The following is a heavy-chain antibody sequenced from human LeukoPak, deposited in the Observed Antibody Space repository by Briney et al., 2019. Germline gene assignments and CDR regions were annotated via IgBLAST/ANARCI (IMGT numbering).Heavy chain of an antibody. J-gene: IGHJ6*04. D-gene: IGHD3-10*01. CDR2: IIPIFGTA. Sequence: GSSVKVSCKASGGTFISYAISWVRQAPGQGLEWMGGIIPIFGTANYAQKFQGRVTITADESTSTAYMELSSLRSEDTAVYYCAAEWYYYGSGSDYYYYGMDVWGKGTTVTVSS. CDR1: GGTFISYA. V-gene: IGHV1-69*01. CDR3: AAEWYYYGSGSDYYYYGMDV.